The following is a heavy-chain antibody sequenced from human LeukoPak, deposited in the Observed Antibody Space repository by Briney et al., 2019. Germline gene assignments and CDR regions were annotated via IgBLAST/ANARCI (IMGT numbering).Heavy chain of an antibody. CDR3: ARGFWTGVEY. D-gene: IGHD3/OR15-3a*01. Sequence: GGSLRLSCAASGFTFSTYWMHWVRQAPGEGLVWVSRIKSDGSDTSYADSVKGRFAISKDNAKNTLYLQMNSLRAEDTAVYYCARGFWTGVEYWGQGALVTVSS. J-gene: IGHJ4*02. CDR2: IKSDGSDT. CDR1: GFTFSTYW. V-gene: IGHV3-74*01.